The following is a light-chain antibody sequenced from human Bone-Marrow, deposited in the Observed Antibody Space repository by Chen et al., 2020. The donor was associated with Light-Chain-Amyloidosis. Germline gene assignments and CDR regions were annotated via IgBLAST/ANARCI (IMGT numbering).Light chain of an antibody. Sequence: EIVLTQSPGTLSLSPGEGANLSCRASQTISSNYLTWYQQKFGQAPRLLIYGSSSRATGIPDRFTGSGYGTDFTLTINRREPEDFAMYYCQQYGTSPLTVGGGTKVEIK. CDR3: QQYGTSPLT. V-gene: IGKV3-20*01. CDR2: GSS. CDR1: QTISSNY. J-gene: IGKJ4*01.